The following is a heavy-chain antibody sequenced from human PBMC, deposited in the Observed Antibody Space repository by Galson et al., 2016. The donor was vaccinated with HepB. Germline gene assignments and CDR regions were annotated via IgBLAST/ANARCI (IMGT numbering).Heavy chain of an antibody. V-gene: IGHV1-46*01. CDR3: ARYMPVGVEYYYYYDGMDV. Sequence: SVKVSCKASGYSFTNYFIHWVRQAPGQGLEWMGIINPSDDSTSYAQKFQGRVTMTRDTSTSTVYMELSSLRFEDTAVYYCARYMPVGVEYYYYYDGMDVWGQGTTVTVSS. CDR1: GYSFTNYF. D-gene: IGHD2-21*01. J-gene: IGHJ6*02. CDR2: INPSDDST.